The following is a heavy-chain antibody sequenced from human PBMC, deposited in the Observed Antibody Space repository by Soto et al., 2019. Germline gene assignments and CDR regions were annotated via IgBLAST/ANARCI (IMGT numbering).Heavy chain of an antibody. CDR3: ARLETTVTVDNWFDP. D-gene: IGHD4-17*01. V-gene: IGHV1-18*01. CDR1: GYTFTSYG. J-gene: IGHJ5*02. CDR2: ISAYNGNT. Sequence: GASVKVSCKASGYTFTSYGISWVRQAPGQGLEWMGWISAYNGNTNYAQKLQGRVTMTTDTSTSTAYMELRSLRSDDTAVYYCARLETTVTVDNWFDPWGQGTLVTVSS.